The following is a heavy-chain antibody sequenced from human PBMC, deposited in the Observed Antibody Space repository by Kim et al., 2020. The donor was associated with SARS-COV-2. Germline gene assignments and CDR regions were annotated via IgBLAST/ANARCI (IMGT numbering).Heavy chain of an antibody. CDR3: ARVGGSGSLAGWFDP. V-gene: IGHV1-18*04. J-gene: IGHJ5*02. CDR2: ISAYNGNT. CDR1: GYTFTSYG. Sequence: ASVKVSCKASGYTFTSYGISWVRQAPGQGLEWMGWISAYNGNTNYAQKLQGRVTMTTDTSTSTAYMELRSLRSDDTAVYYCARVGGSGSLAGWFDPWGQGTLVTVSS. D-gene: IGHD3-10*01.